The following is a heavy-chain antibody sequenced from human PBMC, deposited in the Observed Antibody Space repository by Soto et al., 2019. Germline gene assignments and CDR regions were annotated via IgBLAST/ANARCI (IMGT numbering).Heavy chain of an antibody. CDR2: ISGSGGST. J-gene: IGHJ4*02. CDR1: GFTFSSYA. CDR3: AKDPYYYGSGSYYNDDY. V-gene: IGHV3-23*01. D-gene: IGHD3-10*01. Sequence: GGSLRLSCAASGFTFSSYAMSWVRQAPGKGLEWVSAISGSGGSTYYADSVKGRFTISRDNSKNTLYLQMNSLRAEDTAVYYCAKDPYYYGSGSYYNDDYWGQGTLVTVS.